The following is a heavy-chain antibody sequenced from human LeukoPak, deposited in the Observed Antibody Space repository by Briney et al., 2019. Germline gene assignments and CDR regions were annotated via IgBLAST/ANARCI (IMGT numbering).Heavy chain of an antibody. CDR2: IYYSGST. V-gene: IGHV4-59*08. CDR3: ARNYCGGDCSPYYFDY. Sequence: PSETLSLTCTVSGGSISSYYWSWIRQPPGKGLECIGYIYYSGSTNYNPSLKSRVTITVDTSKNQFSLKLSSVTAADTAVYYCARNYCGGDCSPYYFDYWGQGTLVTVSS. D-gene: IGHD2-21*02. CDR1: GGSISSYY. J-gene: IGHJ4*02.